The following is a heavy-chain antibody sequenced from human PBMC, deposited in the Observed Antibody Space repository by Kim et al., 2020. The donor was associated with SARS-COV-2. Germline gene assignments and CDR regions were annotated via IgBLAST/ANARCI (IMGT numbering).Heavy chain of an antibody. CDR3: ARGPVRSGIVVVPAARGIDY. CDR2: IYYSGST. D-gene: IGHD2-2*01. J-gene: IGHJ4*01. CDR1: GGSISSGGYY. Sequence: SETLSLTCTVSGGSISSGGYYWSWIRQHPGKGLEWIGYIYYSGSTYYNPSLKSRVTISVDTSKNQFSLKLSSVTAADTAVYYCARGPVRSGIVVVPAARGIDYWGQGTLVTVSS. V-gene: IGHV4-31*03.